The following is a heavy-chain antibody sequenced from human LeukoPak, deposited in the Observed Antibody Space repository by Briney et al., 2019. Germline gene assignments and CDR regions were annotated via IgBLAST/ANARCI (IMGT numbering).Heavy chain of an antibody. D-gene: IGHD3-10*01. Sequence: GGSLRLSCAASGFTVSSNYMSWVRQAPGKGLEWVSVIYSGGSTYYADSVKGRFTISRDNSKNTLYPQMNSLRAEDTAVYYCALNYYGSGSHDYWGQGTLVTVSS. CDR3: ALNYYGSGSHDY. CDR1: GFTVSSNY. V-gene: IGHV3-53*01. CDR2: IYSGGST. J-gene: IGHJ4*02.